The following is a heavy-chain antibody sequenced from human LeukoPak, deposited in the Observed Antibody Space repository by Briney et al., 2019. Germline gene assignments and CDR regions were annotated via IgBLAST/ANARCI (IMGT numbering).Heavy chain of an antibody. D-gene: IGHD3-22*01. CDR1: GFSFSTRA. CDR2: TSYDGDNN. CDR3: VRQASPGDSYYFDF. Sequence: GGSLRLSCAASGFSFSTRALHCVRQAPGKGLEWVAVTSYDGDNNYYANSVKGRFTISRDNSKNTLYLQMTSLRPEDTGVYYCVRQASPGDSYYFDFWGQGTLVTVSS. J-gene: IGHJ4*02. V-gene: IGHV3-30-3*01.